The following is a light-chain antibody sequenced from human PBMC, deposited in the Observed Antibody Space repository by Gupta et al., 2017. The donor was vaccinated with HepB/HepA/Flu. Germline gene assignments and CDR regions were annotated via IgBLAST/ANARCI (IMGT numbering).Light chain of an antibody. J-gene: IGKJ3*01. V-gene: IGKV1-9*01. CDR3: QQLNSYPRA. CDR1: QGISSY. CDR2: AAS. Sequence: IQLTQSPSFLSASVGDRVTITCRASQGISSYLAWYQQKPGKAPKLLIYAASTLQSGVPSRFSGSGSGTEFTLTISSLQPEDFATYYCQQLNSYPRAFGHGTKVDIK.